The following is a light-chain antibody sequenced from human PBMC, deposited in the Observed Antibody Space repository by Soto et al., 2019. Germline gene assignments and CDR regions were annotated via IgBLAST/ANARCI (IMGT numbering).Light chain of an antibody. CDR3: CSYAGNSEV. V-gene: IGLV2-23*02. CDR1: SGDVGGYNL. J-gene: IGLJ1*01. CDR2: EVT. Sequence: QSVLTQPASVSGSPGQSITIPCTGTSGDVGGYNLVSWYQQHPGKAPKLMIYEVTERPSGVSNRFSGSKSGNTASRTISGLQPDDEADYYCCSYAGNSEVFGTGTKVTVL.